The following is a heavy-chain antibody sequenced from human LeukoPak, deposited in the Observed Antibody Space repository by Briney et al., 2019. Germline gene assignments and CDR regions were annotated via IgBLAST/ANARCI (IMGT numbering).Heavy chain of an antibody. CDR1: GFTFSSYA. Sequence: GGSLRLSCAASGFTFSSYAMSWVRQAPGKGLEWVSATSGSGGSTYYADSVRGRFTISRDNSKNTLYLQMNSLRGEDTAVYYCAKDLSARKTTVTTRCFDYWGQGTLVTVSS. J-gene: IGHJ4*02. D-gene: IGHD4-17*01. CDR2: TSGSGGST. V-gene: IGHV3-23*01. CDR3: AKDLSARKTTVTTRCFDY.